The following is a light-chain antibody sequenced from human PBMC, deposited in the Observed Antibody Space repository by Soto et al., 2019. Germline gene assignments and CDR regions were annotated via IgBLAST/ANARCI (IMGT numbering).Light chain of an antibody. V-gene: IGKV3-20*01. J-gene: IGKJ1*01. CDR1: QSVSSNY. CDR3: QQYGTSLRWT. CDR2: GAS. Sequence: EIVLTQSPGTLSLSPGERATRSCRASQSVSSNYLAWYQQKPGQAPRLLISGASSRATGIPDRFSGSGSGTDFTLTISRLEPEDFAVYYCQQYGTSLRWTFGQGTKVDIK.